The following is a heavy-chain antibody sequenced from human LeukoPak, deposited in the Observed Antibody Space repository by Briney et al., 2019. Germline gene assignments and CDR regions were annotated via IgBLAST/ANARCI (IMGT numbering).Heavy chain of an antibody. CDR2: ISWNSGSI. D-gene: IGHD1-26*01. V-gene: IGHV3-74*01. Sequence: GGSLRLSCAASGFTVSSNYMSWVRQAPGKGLEWVSGISWNSGSIGYADSVKGRFTISRDNAKNTLSLQMNSLRAEDTAVYYCARGGLRGATPDYWGQGTLVTVSS. CDR3: ARGGLRGATPDY. J-gene: IGHJ4*02. CDR1: GFTVSSNY.